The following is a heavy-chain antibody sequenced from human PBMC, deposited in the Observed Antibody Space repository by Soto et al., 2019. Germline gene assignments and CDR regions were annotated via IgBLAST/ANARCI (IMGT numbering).Heavy chain of an antibody. CDR2: IYPRDSDT. Sequence: PGESLKISCEASGYTFTNYWIGWVRQMPGTGLEWMGIIYPRDSDTRYSPSFQDQVTMSVDKSISTAYVQWSSLKASDSAIYYCFRGGVTSRTFDYWGQGTLVTVSS. J-gene: IGHJ4*02. CDR3: FRGGVTSRTFDY. V-gene: IGHV5-51*01. CDR1: GYTFTNYW. D-gene: IGHD3-16*01.